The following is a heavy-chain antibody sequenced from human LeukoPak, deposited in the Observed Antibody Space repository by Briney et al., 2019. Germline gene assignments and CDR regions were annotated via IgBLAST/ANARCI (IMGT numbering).Heavy chain of an antibody. CDR2: FIPIFGTA. CDR3: AAYCSSTSCQLSFDY. CDR1: GGTFSSYA. D-gene: IGHD2-2*01. Sequence: SVKVSCKASGGTFSSYAISWVRQAPGQGLEWMGGFIPIFGTANYAQKFPGRVTITADESTSTAYMELSSLRSEDTAVYYCAAYCSSTSCQLSFDYWGQGTLVTVSS. J-gene: IGHJ4*02. V-gene: IGHV1-69*01.